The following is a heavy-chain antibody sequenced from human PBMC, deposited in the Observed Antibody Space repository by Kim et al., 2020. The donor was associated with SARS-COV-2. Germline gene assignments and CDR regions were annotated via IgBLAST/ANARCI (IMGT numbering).Heavy chain of an antibody. CDR1: GGTFSSYA. Sequence: SVKVSCKASGGTFSSYAISWVRQAPGQGLEWMGGIIPIFGTANYAQKFQGRVTITADESTSTAYMELSSLRSEDTAVYYCARCPGCSSTSCYRGNFDYYYYYGMDVWGQGTTVTVSS. CDR2: IIPIFGTA. D-gene: IGHD2-2*01. CDR3: ARCPGCSSTSCYRGNFDYYYYYGMDV. J-gene: IGHJ6*02. V-gene: IGHV1-69*13.